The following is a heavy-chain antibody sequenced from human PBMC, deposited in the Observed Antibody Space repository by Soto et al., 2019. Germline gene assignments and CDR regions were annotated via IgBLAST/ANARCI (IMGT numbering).Heavy chain of an antibody. V-gene: IGHV3-7*01. J-gene: IGHJ4*02. CDR2: IKEDGSEK. CDR1: GFTFGRYW. Sequence: EVHLVESGGALVQPGGSLGLSCVVSGFTFGRYWMSWGRQAPGKGLEWVANIKEDGSEKYYVDSVRGRFTITRANTKNSLYLQMSSLRAEDTAVYYCARDMDDSSDYGDYWGQGTLVTVSS. CDR3: ARDMDDSSDYGDY. D-gene: IGHD4-4*01.